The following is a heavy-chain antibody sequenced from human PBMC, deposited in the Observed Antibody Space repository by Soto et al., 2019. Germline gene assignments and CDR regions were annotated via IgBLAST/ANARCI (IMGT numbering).Heavy chain of an antibody. J-gene: IGHJ6*02. CDR3: ASSYSSSWYDYYYGMDV. D-gene: IGHD6-13*01. Sequence: EVQLVESGGGLVKPGGSLRLSCAASGFTFSSYSMNWVRQAPGKGLEWVSSISSSSSYIYYADSVKGRFTISRDNAKNSLYLQMNSLRAEDTAVYYCASSYSSSWYDYYYGMDVWGQGTTVTVSS. V-gene: IGHV3-21*01. CDR2: ISSSSSYI. CDR1: GFTFSSYS.